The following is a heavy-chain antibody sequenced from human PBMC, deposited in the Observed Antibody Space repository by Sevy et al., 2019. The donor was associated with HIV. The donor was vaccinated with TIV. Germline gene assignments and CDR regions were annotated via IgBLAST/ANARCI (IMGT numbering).Heavy chain of an antibody. Sequence: GGSLRLSCAASGFTFSDYYMSWIRQAPGKGLEWVSYISSSGSTIYYADSVKGRFTISRDNAKNSLYLQMNSLRAEDTAVYYCARARLRWMVDAFDIWGQRTMVTVSS. CDR1: GFTFSDYY. D-gene: IGHD5-12*01. V-gene: IGHV3-11*01. CDR2: ISSSGSTI. CDR3: ARARLRWMVDAFDI. J-gene: IGHJ3*02.